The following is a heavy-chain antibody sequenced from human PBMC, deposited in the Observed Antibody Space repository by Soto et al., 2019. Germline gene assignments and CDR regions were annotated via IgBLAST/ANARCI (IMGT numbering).Heavy chain of an antibody. CDR3: ARDKDRLQLGSNYYYILDV. D-gene: IGHD1-1*01. V-gene: IGHV1-69*12. Sequence: QVQLVQSGAEVKKPGSSVKISCKASGGTFSTSAISWVRQAPGQGLEWVGGIMPVFPTPDYAQKFQGRVTITADESTTTAYLELTSLRTDDTAVYYCARDKDRLQLGSNYYYILDVWGQGTAITVSS. CDR2: IMPVFPTP. CDR1: GGTFSTSA. J-gene: IGHJ6*02.